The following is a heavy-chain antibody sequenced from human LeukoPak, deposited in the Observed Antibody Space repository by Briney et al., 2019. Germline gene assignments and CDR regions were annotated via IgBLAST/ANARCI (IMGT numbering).Heavy chain of an antibody. CDR3: AAGGAYEFRDDY. D-gene: IGHD3-3*01. V-gene: IGHV1-69*13. J-gene: IGHJ4*02. CDR2: IIPIYGRA. Sequence: LVKVSCKASGGSFTSYGISWVRQAPGQGLEWMGKIIPIYGRANYGQKFQGRVTITADELTTTSYMELSSLTAEDMAVYYCAAGGAYEFRDDYWGQGTLVTVSS. CDR1: GGSFTSYG.